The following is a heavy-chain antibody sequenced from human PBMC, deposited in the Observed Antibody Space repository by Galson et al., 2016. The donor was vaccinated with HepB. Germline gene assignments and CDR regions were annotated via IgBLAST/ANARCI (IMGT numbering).Heavy chain of an antibody. CDR2: IHDSGTT. CDR1: GASIRSYY. V-gene: IGHV4-59*01. Sequence: LSLTCTVSGASIRSYYWSWIRQPPGKGLGWIGYIHDSGTTNYNPSLKSRISISVDKSKNQFSLKLSSVTAADTAFYYCARGSGGYDFWSGYATVRFDPWGQGTLVTVSS. D-gene: IGHD3-3*01. J-gene: IGHJ5*02. CDR3: ARGSGGYDFWSGYATVRFDP.